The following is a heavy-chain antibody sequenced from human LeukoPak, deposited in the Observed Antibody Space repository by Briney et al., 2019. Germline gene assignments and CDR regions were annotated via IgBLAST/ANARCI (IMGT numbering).Heavy chain of an antibody. CDR3: AKNPLFVWGSYRSTYYFDY. CDR1: GFTFSSYA. Sequence: GGSLRLSCAASGFTFSSYAMSWVRQAPGKGLEWVSAISGSGGSTYYADSVKSRFTISRDNSKNTLYLQINSLRAEDTAVYYCAKNPLFVWGSYRSTYYFDYWGQGTLVTVSS. V-gene: IGHV3-23*01. D-gene: IGHD3-16*02. J-gene: IGHJ4*02. CDR2: ISGSGGST.